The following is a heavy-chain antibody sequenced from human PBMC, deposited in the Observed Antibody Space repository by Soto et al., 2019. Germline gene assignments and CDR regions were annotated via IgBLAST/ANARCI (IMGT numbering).Heavy chain of an antibody. CDR3: ARGSCSSASCYTGDY. CDR1: GYSISSGYY. CDR2: IYHSGST. D-gene: IGHD2-2*02. J-gene: IGHJ4*02. Sequence: SETLSLTCAVSGYSISSGYYWGWIRQPPGKGLEWIGSIYHSGSTYYNPSLKSRVTISVDTSKNQFSLKLSSVTAADTAVYYCARGSCSSASCYTGDYWGQGTLVTVSS. V-gene: IGHV4-38-2*01.